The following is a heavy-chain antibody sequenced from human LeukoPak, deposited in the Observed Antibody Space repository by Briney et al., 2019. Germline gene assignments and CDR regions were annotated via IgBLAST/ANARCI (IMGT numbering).Heavy chain of an antibody. V-gene: IGHV3-74*01. D-gene: IGHD2-15*01. CDR2: INSDGRSA. CDR3: ARGAGGSRFDY. CDR1: GFTFSSYW. J-gene: IGHJ4*02. Sequence: GGSLRLSCAASGFTFSSYWMHWVRQAPGKGLVWVSRINSDGRSASHSDSVKGRFNISRDNAKNTLYLQMSSLRAEDTAVYYRARGAGGSRFDYWGQGTLVTVSS.